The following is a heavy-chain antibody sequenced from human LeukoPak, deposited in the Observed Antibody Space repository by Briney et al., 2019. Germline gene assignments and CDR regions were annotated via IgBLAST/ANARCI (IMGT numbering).Heavy chain of an antibody. V-gene: IGHV3-23*01. CDR3: ATFEYSSSSEDY. CDR1: GFTFSNSA. Sequence: GGSLRLSCAASGFTFSNSAMSWVRQAPGKGLEWVSAISSTGDKIYYADAVKGRFTISRDNSKNTLYLQMNSLRAEDTAVYYCATFEYSSSSEDYWGQGTLVTVSS. D-gene: IGHD6-6*01. J-gene: IGHJ4*02. CDR2: ISSTGDKI.